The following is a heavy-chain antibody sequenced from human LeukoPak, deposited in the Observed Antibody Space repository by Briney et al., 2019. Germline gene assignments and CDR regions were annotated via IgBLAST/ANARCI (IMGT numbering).Heavy chain of an antibody. J-gene: IGHJ3*02. D-gene: IGHD3-16*02. CDR2: IYNSGST. CDR1: GGSISTYY. Sequence: SETLSLTCTISGGSISTYYWSWIRQPPGKGLEWIGNIYNSGSTNYKPSLKSRVTISVDTSKNQFSLKLSSVTAADTAVYYCARGSRRLSAFDIWGQGTIVTVSS. V-gene: IGHV4-59*01. CDR3: ARGSRRLSAFDI.